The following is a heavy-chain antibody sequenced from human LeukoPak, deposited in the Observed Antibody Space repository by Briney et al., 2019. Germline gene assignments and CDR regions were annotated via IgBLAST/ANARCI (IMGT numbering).Heavy chain of an antibody. CDR3: ARQGRYDFWSGQTVDY. Sequence: SETLSLTCTVSGGSISNYYWSWIRQPAGKGLEWIGRIYTSGSTNYNPSLKSRVTMSVDTSKNQFSLKLSSVTAADTAVYYCARQGRYDFWSGQTVDYWGQGTLVTVSS. J-gene: IGHJ4*02. CDR2: IYTSGST. V-gene: IGHV4-4*07. D-gene: IGHD3-3*01. CDR1: GGSISNYY.